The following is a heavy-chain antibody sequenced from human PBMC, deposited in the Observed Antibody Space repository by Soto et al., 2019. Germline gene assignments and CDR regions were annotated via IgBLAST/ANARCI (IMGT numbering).Heavy chain of an antibody. J-gene: IGHJ5*02. CDR3: ARDLGGCSAGSCRYNWFDP. Sequence: QVQLVQSGAEVKKPGSSVKVSCKASGGTLSSYAISWVRQAPGQGLEWMGGIIPIYGTANHAQKFQGRVTITADESTSTAYMELSSLRSEDTAVYYCARDLGGCSAGSCRYNWFDPWGQGTLVTVSS. CDR2: IIPIYGTA. D-gene: IGHD2-15*01. CDR1: GGTLSSYA. V-gene: IGHV1-69*01.